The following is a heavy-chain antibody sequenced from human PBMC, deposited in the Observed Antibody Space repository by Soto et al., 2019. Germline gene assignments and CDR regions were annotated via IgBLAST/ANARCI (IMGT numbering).Heavy chain of an antibody. D-gene: IGHD4-17*01. J-gene: IGHJ5*02. V-gene: IGHV4-4*07. Sequence: SETLSLTCTVSGDSVSKYYWNWIRQPAGKGLEWIGRIHSTRSPNYNPSLKSRVTMSVDTSKNQFSLKLNLTSVTAADTAVYYCARSPAYGDYANLDTWGQGTLVTVSS. CDR1: GDSVSKYY. CDR2: IHSTRSP. CDR3: ARSPAYGDYANLDT.